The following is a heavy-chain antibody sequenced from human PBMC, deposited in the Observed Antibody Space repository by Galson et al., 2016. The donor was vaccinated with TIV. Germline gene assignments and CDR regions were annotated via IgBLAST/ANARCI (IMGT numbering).Heavy chain of an antibody. J-gene: IGHJ6*02. CDR3: ARDHPLSTVFIAYPGKPYHGLDV. Sequence: ETLSLTCTVSGHSFTRDYYWGWIRQPPGKGLEWIGSVYYTGGTYYNPSLRSRVTVSLDTSNNQFFLKLISVTAADTAVYYCARDHPLSTVFIAYPGKPYHGLDVWGQGTAVTVSS. CDR2: VYYTGGT. CDR1: GHSFTRDYY. D-gene: IGHD2/OR15-2a*01. V-gene: IGHV4-38-2*02.